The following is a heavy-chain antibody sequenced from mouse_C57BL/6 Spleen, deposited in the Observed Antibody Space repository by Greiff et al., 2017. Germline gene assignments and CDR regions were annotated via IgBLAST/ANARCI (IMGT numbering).Heavy chain of an antibody. CDR3: TRAGGSSYGGYWYFDV. J-gene: IGHJ1*03. D-gene: IGHD1-1*01. Sequence: DVMLVESGEGLVKPGGSLKLSCAASGFTFSSYAMSWVRQTPEKRLEWVAYISSGGDYIYYADTVKGRFTISRDNARNTLYLQMSSLKSEDTAMYYCTRAGGSSYGGYWYFDVWGTGTTVTVSS. V-gene: IGHV5-9-1*02. CDR1: GFTFSSYA. CDR2: ISSGGDYI.